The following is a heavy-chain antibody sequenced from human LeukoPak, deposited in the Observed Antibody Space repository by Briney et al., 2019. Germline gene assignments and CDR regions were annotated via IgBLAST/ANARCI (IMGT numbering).Heavy chain of an antibody. CDR2: IRYDESNK. Sequence: QSGGSLRLSCAASGFSFSSYGMYWVRQAPGKGLEWVAFIRYDESNKNYADSVKGRSTISRDNSKNTLYLQMNSLRPEDTAVYYCAKGNWGSPIDYWGQGTLVPVSS. J-gene: IGHJ4*02. D-gene: IGHD7-27*01. V-gene: IGHV3-30*02. CDR1: GFSFSSYG. CDR3: AKGNWGSPIDY.